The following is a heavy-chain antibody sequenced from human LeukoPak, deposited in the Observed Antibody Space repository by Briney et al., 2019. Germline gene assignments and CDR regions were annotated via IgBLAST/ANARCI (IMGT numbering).Heavy chain of an antibody. D-gene: IGHD3-9*01. CDR2: MNPNSGNT. V-gene: IGHV1-8*01. Sequence: ASVKVSCKASGYTFTSYDINWVRQATGQGLEWMGWMNPNSGNTGYAQKFQGRVTMTRNTSISTAYMELSSLRSEDTAVYYCARGELRYFDWLLDYWGQGTLVTVSS. J-gene: IGHJ4*02. CDR1: GYTFTSYD. CDR3: ARGELRYFDWLLDY.